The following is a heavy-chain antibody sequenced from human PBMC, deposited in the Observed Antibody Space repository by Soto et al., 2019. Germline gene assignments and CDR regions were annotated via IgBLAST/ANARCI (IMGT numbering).Heavy chain of an antibody. CDR3: ARELGNSGYDFPVFDY. Sequence: ASVKVSCKASGGTFGSYAISWVRQAPGQGLEWMGGIIPIFGTANYAQKFQGRVTITADESTSTAYMELSSLRSEDTAVYYCARELGNSGYDFPVFDYWGQGTLVTVSS. CDR2: IIPIFGTA. CDR1: GGTFGSYA. D-gene: IGHD5-12*01. V-gene: IGHV1-69*13. J-gene: IGHJ4*02.